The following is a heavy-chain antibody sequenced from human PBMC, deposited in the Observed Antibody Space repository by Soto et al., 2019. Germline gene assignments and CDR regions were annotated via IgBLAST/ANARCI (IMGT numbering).Heavy chain of an antibody. V-gene: IGHV4-34*01. CDR3: ARGGDFWSGYPTFLPNRQMDV. J-gene: IGHJ6*02. D-gene: IGHD3-3*01. CDR1: GGSFSGYY. CDR2: INHSGST. Sequence: SETLSLTCAVYGGSFSGYYWSWIRQPPGKGLEWIGEINHSGSTNYNPSLKSRVTISVDTSKNQFSLKLSSVTAADTAVYYCARGGDFWSGYPTFLPNRQMDVWGQGTTVTVSS.